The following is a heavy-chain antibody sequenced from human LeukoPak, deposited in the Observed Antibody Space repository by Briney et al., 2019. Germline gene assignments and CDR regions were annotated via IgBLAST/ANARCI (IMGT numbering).Heavy chain of an antibody. J-gene: IGHJ4*02. Sequence: GGSLRLSCAASGFTFSRYAMSWVRQTPGKGLEWVSAISGSGGSTYYADSVKGRFTISRDNSKNTLYLQMNSLRAEDTAVYYCAKDRGGVIVVVPAVYDYWGQGTLVTVSS. CDR1: GFTFSRYA. CDR2: ISGSGGST. V-gene: IGHV3-23*01. CDR3: AKDRGGVIVVVPAVYDY. D-gene: IGHD2-2*01.